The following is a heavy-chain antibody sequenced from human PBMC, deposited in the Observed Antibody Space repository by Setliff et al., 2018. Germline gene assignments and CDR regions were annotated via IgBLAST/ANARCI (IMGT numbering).Heavy chain of an antibody. CDR3: AREPGSSP. CDR1: GFTFSSYA. D-gene: IGHD3-10*01. J-gene: IGHJ5*02. Sequence: PGGSLRLSCAASGFTFSSYAMSWVRQAPGKGLEWVSGLNDVGHNTYYADSVKGRFTISRDNSKNTVYLQMNSLTAEDTAVYYCAREPGSSPWGPGTLVTVSS. CDR2: LNDVGHNT. V-gene: IGHV3-23*01.